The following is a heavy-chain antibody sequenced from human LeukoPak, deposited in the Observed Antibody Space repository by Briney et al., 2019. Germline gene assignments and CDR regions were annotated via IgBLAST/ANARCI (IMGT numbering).Heavy chain of an antibody. CDR1: GFTFSSYT. Sequence: PGGSLRLSCAASGFTFSSYTMHWVRQAPGQGLEWMAVMSYNGGLKYHADSVKGRFSISRDNSENTLYLQMNSLRAEDTALYYCARERDGFDIWGQGTVVTVS. V-gene: IGHV3-30*01. CDR2: MSYNGGLK. J-gene: IGHJ3*02. CDR3: ARERDGFDI.